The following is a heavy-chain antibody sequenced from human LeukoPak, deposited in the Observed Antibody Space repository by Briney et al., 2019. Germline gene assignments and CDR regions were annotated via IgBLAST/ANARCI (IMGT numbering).Heavy chain of an antibody. CDR1: GGSISSSSYY. CDR3: ARLNYDSSGYYNFDY. Sequence: PSETLSLTCTVSGGSISSSSYYWGWIRQPPGKGLEWIGSIYYSGSTYYNPSLKSRVTISVDTSKNQFSLKLSSVIAADTAVYYCARLNYDSSGYYNFDYWGQGTLVTVSS. CDR2: IYYSGST. V-gene: IGHV4-39*01. D-gene: IGHD3-22*01. J-gene: IGHJ4*02.